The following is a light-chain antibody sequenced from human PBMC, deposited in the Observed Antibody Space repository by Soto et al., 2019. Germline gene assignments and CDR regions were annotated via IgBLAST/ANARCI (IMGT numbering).Light chain of an antibody. CDR1: QSVSIK. CDR2: GAS. V-gene: IGKV3-15*01. J-gene: IGKJ4*01. CDR3: LQYNEWPLT. Sequence: EIVMTQSPATLSVSPGERATLSCRASQSVSIKVAWYQQKPGQAPSLLIYGASTRATDIPARFAGSGSGTEFTLTISSLQSEDFVVYYCLQYNEWPLTFGGGTKVEIK.